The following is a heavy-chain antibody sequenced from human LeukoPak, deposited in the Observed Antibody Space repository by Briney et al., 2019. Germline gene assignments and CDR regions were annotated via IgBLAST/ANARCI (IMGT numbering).Heavy chain of an antibody. J-gene: IGHJ3*02. D-gene: IGHD3-22*01. CDR3: ARSGYYYDSSGYYYVGAFDI. V-gene: IGHV4-4*07. Sequence: SETLSLTCTVSGGSISSYYWSWIRQPAGKGLEWIGRIYTSGSTNYNPSLKSRVTISVDTSKNQFSLKLSSVTAADTAVYYCARSGYYYDSSGYYYVGAFDIWGQGTMVTVSS. CDR2: IYTSGST. CDR1: GGSISSYY.